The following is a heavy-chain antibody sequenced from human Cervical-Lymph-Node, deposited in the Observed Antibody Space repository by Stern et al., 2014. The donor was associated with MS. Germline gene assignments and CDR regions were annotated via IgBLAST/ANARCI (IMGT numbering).Heavy chain of an antibody. D-gene: IGHD3-22*01. J-gene: IGHJ4*02. Sequence: QVQLQESGPGLVKPSQTLSLTCTVSGGSISSGGYYWSWIRQHPGKGLEWIGYIHYSGSTYYNPSLKSRVTISVDTSKNQFSLKLSSVTAADTAVYYCAGRGRDYYDSSGKSYFDYWGQGTLVTVSS. CDR3: AGRGRDYYDSSGKSYFDY. CDR1: GGSISSGGYY. CDR2: IHYSGST. V-gene: IGHV4-31*03.